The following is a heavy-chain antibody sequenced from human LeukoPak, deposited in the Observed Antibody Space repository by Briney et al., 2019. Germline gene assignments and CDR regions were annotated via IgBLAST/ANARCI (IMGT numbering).Heavy chain of an antibody. CDR1: GYSFTSYW. CDR2: IYPGDSDT. V-gene: IGHV5-51*01. CDR3: ARHQGHRGYSYGPFDY. D-gene: IGHD5-18*01. Sequence: GESLKISCKGSGYSFTSYWIGWVRQMPGKGLEWMGIIYPGDSDTRYSPSFQGQVTISADKSISTAYLQWSSLKASDTAMYYCARHQGHRGYSYGPFDYWGQGTLVTVSS. J-gene: IGHJ4*02.